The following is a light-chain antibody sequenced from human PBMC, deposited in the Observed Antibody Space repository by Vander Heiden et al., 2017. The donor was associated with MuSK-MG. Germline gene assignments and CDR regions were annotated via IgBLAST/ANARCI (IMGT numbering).Light chain of an antibody. CDR2: KVS. CDR1: QSLVYSDGNTY. Sequence: DVVMTQSPLSLPVTLGQPASISCRSSQSLVYSDGNTYLNWFQQRPGQSPRRLIYKVSNRDSGVPDRSSGSGSGTDFTLKISRVEAEDVGVYYCMQGTYWPASTFGQGTKLEIK. V-gene: IGKV2-30*01. CDR3: MQGTYWPAST. J-gene: IGKJ2*01.